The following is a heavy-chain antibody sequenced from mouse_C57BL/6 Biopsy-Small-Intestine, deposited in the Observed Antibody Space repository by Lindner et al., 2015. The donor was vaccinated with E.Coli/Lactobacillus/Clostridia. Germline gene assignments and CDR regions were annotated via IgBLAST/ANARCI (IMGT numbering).Heavy chain of an antibody. CDR1: GYTFTTYT. D-gene: IGHD1-1*01. CDR3: ARRGLITTVVAPDY. CDR2: INPNSAYT. Sequence: VQLQESGAELARPGASVKMSCKASGYTFTTYTMHWVKQRPGQGLEWIGYINPNSAYTEYNQKFKDKATLTADKSSSTVYMQLSGLTSEDSAVYYCARRGLITTVVAPDYWGQGTTLTVSS. V-gene: IGHV1-4*01. J-gene: IGHJ2*01.